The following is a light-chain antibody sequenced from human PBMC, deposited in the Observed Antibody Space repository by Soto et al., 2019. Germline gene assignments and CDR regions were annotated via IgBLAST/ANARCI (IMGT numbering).Light chain of an antibody. J-gene: IGKJ4*01. Sequence: AIQKTKYPSSLSASVGDRGTITCRASQGIRHYLGWYQQKPGKAPKLLIYAASSLQSGVPSRFSGSGSGTDFTLTISSLQPEDFATYYCLQDYNYPLTFGGGTKVEIK. CDR1: QGIRHY. CDR3: LQDYNYPLT. CDR2: AAS. V-gene: IGKV1-6*01.